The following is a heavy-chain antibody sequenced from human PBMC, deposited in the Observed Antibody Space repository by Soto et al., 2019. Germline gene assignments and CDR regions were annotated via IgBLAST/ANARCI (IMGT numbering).Heavy chain of an antibody. V-gene: IGHV1-69*06. D-gene: IGHD2-15*01. Sequence: GASVKVSCKASGGTFSSYSISWVRQAPGQGLEWMGGIIPIFGTANYAQKFQGRVTMTADNSTSTAYMELSSLRSEDTAVYYCARGEAMDIVVVVAATGAFDSWGQGTMVTVSS. CDR3: ARGEAMDIVVVVAATGAFDS. CDR1: GGTFSSYS. CDR2: IIPIFGTA. J-gene: IGHJ3*02.